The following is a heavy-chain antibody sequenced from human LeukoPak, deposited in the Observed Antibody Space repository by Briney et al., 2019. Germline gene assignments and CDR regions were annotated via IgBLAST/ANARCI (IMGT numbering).Heavy chain of an antibody. V-gene: IGHV3-53*01. Sequence: PGGSLRLSCAVSGFSVNDNYMSWVRQAPGKGLQWVSVMPPDGRTYYADSVKGRFTISRDLARNTLLLQMHSLRADDTAVHYCARTNPVYGDYDYWGQGTLVTVSS. J-gene: IGHJ4*02. CDR1: GFSVNDNY. CDR3: ARTNPVYGDYDY. CDR2: MPPDGRT. D-gene: IGHD4-17*01.